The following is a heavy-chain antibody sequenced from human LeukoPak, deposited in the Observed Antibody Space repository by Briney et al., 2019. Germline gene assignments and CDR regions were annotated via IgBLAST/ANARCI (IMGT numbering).Heavy chain of an antibody. CDR3: ARGGNIVVVPAATYDMDV. D-gene: IGHD2-2*01. V-gene: IGHV1-8*03. CDR1: GYTFTSYD. CDR2: MNPNSGNT. J-gene: IGHJ6*03. Sequence: GASVKVSCKASGYTFTSYDINWVRQATGQGLEWMGWMNPNSGNTGYAQKFQGRVTITRNTSISTAYMELSSLRSEDTAVYYCARGGNIVVVPAATYDMDVWGKGTTVTVSS.